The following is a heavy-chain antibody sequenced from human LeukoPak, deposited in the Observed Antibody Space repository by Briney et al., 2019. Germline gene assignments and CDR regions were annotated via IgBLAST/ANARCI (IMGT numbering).Heavy chain of an antibody. CDR3: ARGLQQLVRGFNYYFMDV. Sequence: PGGSLRLSCAASGFTVSSNYMNWVRQAPGKGLEWVSYITSSSSSIYYADSVRGRFTISRDNAENSLYLQMNSLRAEDTAVYYCARGLQQLVRGFNYYFMDVWGKGTTVTVSS. CDR1: GFTVSSNY. V-gene: IGHV3-48*01. D-gene: IGHD6-13*01. J-gene: IGHJ6*03. CDR2: ITSSSSSI.